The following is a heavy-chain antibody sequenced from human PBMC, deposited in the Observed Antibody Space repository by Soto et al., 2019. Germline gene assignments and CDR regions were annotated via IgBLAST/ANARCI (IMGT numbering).Heavy chain of an antibody. CDR3: AKATLRVVHPLVFDH. CDR2: ISGSGGAT. V-gene: IGHV3-23*01. D-gene: IGHD3-3*01. CDR1: GFSFSSSA. J-gene: IGHJ4*02. Sequence: VSLRLSCEASGFSFSSSAMNWVRQAPGKGLEWISVISGSGGATYFADSVKGRFTISRDNSKNTLYLQMNSLRAEDTAVYYCAKATLRVVHPLVFDHWGQGSLVTVSS.